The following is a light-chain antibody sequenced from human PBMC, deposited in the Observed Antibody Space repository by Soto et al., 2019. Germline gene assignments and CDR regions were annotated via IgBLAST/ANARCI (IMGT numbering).Light chain of an antibody. J-gene: IGKJ1*01. CDR2: GAA. CDR1: RSVNTN. CDR3: QHYNTWPWT. Sequence: ETVMTQSPATLSVSPGESVTLSCRASRSVNTNLAWYQQKLGQSPRVLIYGAATRATGIPARFSGGGSGTDFILTISSLQSEDFAVYYCQHYNTWPWTFGHGTKVEIK. V-gene: IGKV3-15*01.